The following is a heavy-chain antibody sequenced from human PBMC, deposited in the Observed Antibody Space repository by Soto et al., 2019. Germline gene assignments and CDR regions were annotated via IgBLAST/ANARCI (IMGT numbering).Heavy chain of an antibody. J-gene: IGHJ3*02. V-gene: IGHV3-21*01. CDR3: AREATVTSSDAFDM. CDR2: ISSTSSYI. Sequence: GGSLRLSCAASGFTFSAFAMNWVRQAPGKGLEWVSLISSTSSYIYYADSVKGRFTIYRDNAKNSLYLQMNSLRAEDTALYYCAREATVTSSDAFDMWGQGTVVTVS. CDR1: GFTFSAFA. D-gene: IGHD4-17*01.